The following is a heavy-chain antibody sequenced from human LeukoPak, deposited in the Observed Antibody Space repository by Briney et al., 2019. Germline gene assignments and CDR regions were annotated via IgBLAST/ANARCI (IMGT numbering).Heavy chain of an antibody. CDR2: IYHSGST. V-gene: IGHV4-38-2*02. CDR1: GYSISSGYY. CDR3: ARYPKAVAGLVPTEAFDY. D-gene: IGHD6-19*01. Sequence: SETLSLTCTVSGYSISSGYYWGWIRQPPGKGLEWIGSIYHSGSTYYNPSLKSRVTISVDTSKNQFSLKLSSVTAADTAVYYCARYPKAVAGLVPTEAFDYWGQGTLVTVSS. J-gene: IGHJ4*02.